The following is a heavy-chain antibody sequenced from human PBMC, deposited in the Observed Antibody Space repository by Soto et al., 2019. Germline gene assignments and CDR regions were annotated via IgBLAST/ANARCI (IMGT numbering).Heavy chain of an antibody. D-gene: IGHD3-3*01. J-gene: IGHJ4*02. Sequence: SETLSLTCTVSGASISSSRSYWGWARQPPGKGLEWIVSFYYTGGTYSTYYNPSLKSRVTISVDTSKSQFSLNLRSVTAADTAVYYCASPRQGNYDFLSGYYALDYWGQGTLVTVSS. CDR2: FYYTGGT. V-gene: IGHV4-39*01. CDR3: ASPRQGNYDFLSGYYALDY. CDR1: GASISSSRSY.